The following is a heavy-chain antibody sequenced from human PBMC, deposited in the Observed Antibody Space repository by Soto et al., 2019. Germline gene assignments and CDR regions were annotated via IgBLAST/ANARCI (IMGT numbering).Heavy chain of an antibody. J-gene: IGHJ5*02. Sequence: GASVKVSCKASGYTFTSYYMHCVRQAPGQGLEWMGIINPSGGSTSYAQKFQGRVTMTRDTSTSTVYMELSSLRSEDTAVYYCARSLVVVAATRIWAFDPWGQGTLVTV. CDR3: ARSLVVVAATRIWAFDP. D-gene: IGHD2-15*01. V-gene: IGHV1-46*01. CDR2: INPSGGST. CDR1: GYTFTSYY.